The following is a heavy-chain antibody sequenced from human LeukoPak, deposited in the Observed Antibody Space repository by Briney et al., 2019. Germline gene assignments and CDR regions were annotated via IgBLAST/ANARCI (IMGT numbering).Heavy chain of an antibody. J-gene: IGHJ4*02. CDR3: ARLAPRITIFGVVTQYYFDY. CDR2: IYYSGST. D-gene: IGHD3-3*01. V-gene: IGHV4-31*03. Sequence: SQTLSLTCTVSGGSISSGGYYWSWIRQHPGKGLEWIGYIYYSGSTYYNPSLKSRVTISVDTSKNQFSLKLSSVTAADTAVYYCARLAPRITIFGVVTQYYFDYWGQGTLVTVS. CDR1: GGSISSGGYY.